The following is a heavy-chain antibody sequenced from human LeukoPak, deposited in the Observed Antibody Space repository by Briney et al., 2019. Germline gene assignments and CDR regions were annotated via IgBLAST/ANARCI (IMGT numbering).Heavy chain of an antibody. CDR3: AHYALTVTTPIGYSDY. D-gene: IGHD4-17*01. Sequence: GASVKVSCKVSGYTLTELSMHWVRQAPGKGLEWMGGFDPEDGETIYAQKFQGRVTMTEDTSTDTAYMELSSLRSEDTAVYYCAHYALTVTTPIGYSDYWGQGTLVTVSS. CDR2: FDPEDGET. J-gene: IGHJ4*02. CDR1: GYTLTELS. V-gene: IGHV1-24*01.